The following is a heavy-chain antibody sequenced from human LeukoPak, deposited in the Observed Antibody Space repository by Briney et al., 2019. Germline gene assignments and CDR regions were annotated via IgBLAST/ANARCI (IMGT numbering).Heavy chain of an antibody. CDR3: AWSLGRGATAFDY. D-gene: IGHD1-26*01. CDR2: IHNSGDT. V-gene: IGHV4-59*08. CDR1: GGSISSYY. J-gene: IGHJ4*02. Sequence: SETLSLTCTVSGGSISSYYWSWIRQSPGKGLQWIGSIHNSGDTHYNPSLKSRVTISIDTSKNQFSLKLSSVTAADTAVYYCAWSLGRGATAFDYWGQGTLVTVSS.